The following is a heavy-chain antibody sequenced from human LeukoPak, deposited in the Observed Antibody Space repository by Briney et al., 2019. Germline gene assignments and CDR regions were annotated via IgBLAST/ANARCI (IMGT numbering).Heavy chain of an antibody. CDR2: FSDWGDRP. Sequence: GGSLRLSCAASGFAFSRQDMGWVRQAPGKGLEGVSAFSDWGDRPYYVDSVKGRFTISRDNSKTTLYLQKNSLRADDTAVYYCAKDARRSSGWYFFDHWGQGILVTVSS. CDR3: AKDARRSSGWYFFDH. J-gene: IGHJ4*02. D-gene: IGHD6-19*01. CDR1: GFAFSRQD. V-gene: IGHV3-23*01.